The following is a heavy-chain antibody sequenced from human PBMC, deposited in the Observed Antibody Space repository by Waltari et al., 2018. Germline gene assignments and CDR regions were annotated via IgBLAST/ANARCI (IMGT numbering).Heavy chain of an antibody. D-gene: IGHD1-1*01. CDR2: VRGDGKT. J-gene: IGHJ4*02. V-gene: IGHV4-4*02. CDR3: ARDRGRGLYLDT. Sequence: WMGDVQPPGKGRDWMGQVRGDGKTNYNPSFASRVSMSLDTSTYHFALKLTSATAADTALYYCARDRGRGLYLDTWGQGTLVTVSP.